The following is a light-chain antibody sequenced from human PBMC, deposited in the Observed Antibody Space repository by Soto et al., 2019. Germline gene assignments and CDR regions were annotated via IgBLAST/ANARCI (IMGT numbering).Light chain of an antibody. CDR1: QSLLHITGETF. V-gene: IGKV2D-29*02. CDR3: MQSTQLPPT. J-gene: IGKJ5*01. Sequence: DVVMPQHPLTLSVAPGQPASISCKSSQSLLHITGETFLFLYRQKPGQSPQLLIYEVSTRVSGVPDRFSGSGSGTDFTLEISRVETDDVGIDYCMQSTQLPPTFGQGTRLEI. CDR2: EVS.